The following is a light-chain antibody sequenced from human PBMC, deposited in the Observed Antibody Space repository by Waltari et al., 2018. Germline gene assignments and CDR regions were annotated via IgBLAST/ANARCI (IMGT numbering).Light chain of an antibody. Sequence: QSALTQPPSVSGSPGQSVTISCTGTSSDVGRYNLVSWYQQPPDQAPKLMIYEVSERPSGVPDRFSGSKSGNTAFLTISGLQAEDEADYFCSSYASSSTGVFGTGTKVTVL. CDR1: SSDVGRYNL. CDR2: EVS. J-gene: IGLJ1*01. CDR3: SSYASSSTGV. V-gene: IGLV2-18*02.